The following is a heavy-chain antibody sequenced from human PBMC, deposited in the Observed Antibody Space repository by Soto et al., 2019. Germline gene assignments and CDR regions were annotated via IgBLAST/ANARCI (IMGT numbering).Heavy chain of an antibody. CDR3: VRQPVGVATPGDDY. Sequence: QVQLVQSGAEVKKPGASVKVSCEASGYPFSAFDINWVRQAGGQGLEWMGWMNPDSGDTAFAQRFQDRITMTRSTSISTAYMELSRLTSDDTAVHFCVRQPVGVATPGDDYWGQGTLVTVSS. V-gene: IGHV1-8*01. D-gene: IGHD2-15*01. CDR1: GYPFSAFD. CDR2: MNPDSGDT. J-gene: IGHJ4*02.